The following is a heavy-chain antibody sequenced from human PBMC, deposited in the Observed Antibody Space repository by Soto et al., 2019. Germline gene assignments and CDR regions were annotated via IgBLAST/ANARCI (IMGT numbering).Heavy chain of an antibody. CDR3: ARVVVVTAIPENWFDP. J-gene: IGHJ5*02. Sequence: PSETLSLTCTVSGGSISSGDYYWSWIRQPPGKGLEWIGYIYYSGGTYYNPSLKSRVTISVDTSKNQFSLKLSSVTAADTAVYYCARVVVVTAIPENWFDPWGQGTLVTVSS. D-gene: IGHD2-21*02. CDR1: GGSISSGDYY. CDR2: IYYSGGT. V-gene: IGHV4-30-4*01.